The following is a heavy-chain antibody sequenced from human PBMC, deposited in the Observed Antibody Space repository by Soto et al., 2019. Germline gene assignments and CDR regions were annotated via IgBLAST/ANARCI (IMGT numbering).Heavy chain of an antibody. J-gene: IGHJ3*02. D-gene: IGHD2-8*02. Sequence: PGGSLRLSCAASGFTCSSYDMSWVRQAPGKGLEWVSTILVDGRTFYVDSVKGRFTISRDTSQNTVYLQMNSLTAGDTALYCCAKATATGGGAFDIGGQGTMVTVSS. CDR3: AKATATGGGAFDI. CDR1: GFTCSSYD. V-gene: IGHV3-23*01. CDR2: ILVDGRT.